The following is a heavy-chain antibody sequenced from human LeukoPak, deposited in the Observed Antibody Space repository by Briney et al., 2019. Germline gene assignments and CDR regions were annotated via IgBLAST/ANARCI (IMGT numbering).Heavy chain of an antibody. Sequence: GGSLRLSCAASGFTFSSYWMHWVRQAPGKGLVWVSRINSDGSSTSYADSVKGRFTISRDNAKNTLYLQMNSLRAGDTAVYYCARSLVMITFGGVIAPFDYWGQGTLVTVSS. D-gene: IGHD3-16*02. CDR3: ARSLVMITFGGVIAPFDY. CDR2: INSDGSST. J-gene: IGHJ4*02. V-gene: IGHV3-74*01. CDR1: GFTFSSYW.